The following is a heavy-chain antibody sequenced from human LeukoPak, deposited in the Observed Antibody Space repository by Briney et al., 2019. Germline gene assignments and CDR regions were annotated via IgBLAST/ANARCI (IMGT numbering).Heavy chain of an antibody. CDR3: AKEQQLVRYFDY. J-gene: IGHJ4*02. CDR1: GFSFSTYW. CDR2: IKQDGSEK. V-gene: IGHV3-7*01. Sequence: GGSLRLSCAASGFSFSTYWMTWVRQAPGKGLQWVANIKQDGSEKCYADSVKGRFTISRDNSKNTLYLQMNSLRAEDTAVYYCAKEQQLVRYFDYWGQGTLVTVSS. D-gene: IGHD6-13*01.